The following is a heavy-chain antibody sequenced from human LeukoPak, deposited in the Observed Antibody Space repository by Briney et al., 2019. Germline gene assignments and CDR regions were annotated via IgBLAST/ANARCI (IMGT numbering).Heavy chain of an antibody. V-gene: IGHV1-46*01. CDR1: GYTFTSYY. J-gene: IGHJ6*03. CDR2: INPSGGST. CDR3: ARDHHGSGRYYYYMDV. D-gene: IGHD3-10*01. Sequence: ASVKVSRKASGYTFTSYYMHWVRQAPGQGLEWMGIINPSGGSTSYAQKFQGRVTMTRDMSTSTVYMELSSLRSEDTAVYYCARDHHGSGRYYYYMDVWGKGTTVTVSS.